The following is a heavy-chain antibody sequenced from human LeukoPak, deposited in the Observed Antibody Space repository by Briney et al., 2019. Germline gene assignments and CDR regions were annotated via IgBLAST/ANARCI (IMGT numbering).Heavy chain of an antibody. CDR2: INTNTGNP. J-gene: IGHJ6*03. D-gene: IGHD2-15*01. CDR1: GYTFTSYA. CDR3: ARSRRVVVPTALNSADGYYHYMDV. Sequence: ASVKVSCKASGYTFTSYAMNWVRQAPGQGLEWMGWINTNTGNPTYAQGFTGRFVFSLDTSVSTAYLEISSLKAEDTAIYYCARSRRVVVPTALNSADGYYHYMDVWGKGTTVTVSS. V-gene: IGHV7-4-1*02.